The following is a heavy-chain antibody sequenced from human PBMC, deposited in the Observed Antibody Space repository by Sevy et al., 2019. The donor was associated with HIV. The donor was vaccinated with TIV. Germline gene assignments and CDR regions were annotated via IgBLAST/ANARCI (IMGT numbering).Heavy chain of an antibody. CDR2: IKHDGSEK. CDR3: ARWLTSGWAEGFDY. J-gene: IGHJ4*02. Sequence: GGSLRLSCAASGLTFSKNWMSWVRQAPGQGLEWVGNIKHDGSEKHYVDSVKGRFTISRDNIKNSLYLQMNSLRVEDTAVYYCARWLTSGWAEGFDYWGQGTLVTVSS. CDR1: GLTFSKNW. V-gene: IGHV3-7*03. D-gene: IGHD6-19*01.